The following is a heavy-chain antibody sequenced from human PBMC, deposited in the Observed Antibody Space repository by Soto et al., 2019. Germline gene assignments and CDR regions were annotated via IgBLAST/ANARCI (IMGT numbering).Heavy chain of an antibody. D-gene: IGHD2-15*01. CDR3: ARIYCSGNDCYSAFDI. Sequence: EVQLVQSGADVKKPGESLKISCKGSGHRFSSYWIGWVRQMPGKGLEWMGIIYPGDSDTRYSPSFQGQVTISADKSISTAYLQWDSLKASDTAIYYCARIYCSGNDCYSAFDIWGQGTMVIVSA. CDR1: GHRFSSYW. J-gene: IGHJ3*02. CDR2: IYPGDSDT. V-gene: IGHV5-51*01.